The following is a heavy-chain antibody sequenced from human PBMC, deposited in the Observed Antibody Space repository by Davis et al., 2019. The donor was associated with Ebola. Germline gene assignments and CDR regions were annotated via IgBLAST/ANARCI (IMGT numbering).Heavy chain of an antibody. J-gene: IGHJ4*02. Sequence: PGGSLRLSCEASGFTFSNAWMSWVRQAPGKGLEWVSRISGSGGDPHYADSVKGRFTISRDNSKNMLYLQMNSLRAEDTAVYYCARSDPEMSTRWGYDSWGQGTLVTVSS. D-gene: IGHD5-24*01. CDR1: GFTFSNAW. CDR3: ARSDPEMSTRWGYDS. CDR2: ISGSGGDP. V-gene: IGHV3-23*01.